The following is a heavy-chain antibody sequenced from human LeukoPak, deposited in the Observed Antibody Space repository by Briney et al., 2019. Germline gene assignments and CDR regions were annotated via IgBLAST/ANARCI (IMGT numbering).Heavy chain of an antibody. CDR1: GGTFSSYA. CDR2: IIPIFGTA. J-gene: IGHJ4*02. Sequence: SVKVSCKASGGTFSSYAISWVRQAPGQGLEWMGGIIPIFGTANYAQKFQGRVTITADKSTSTAYMELSSLRSEDTAVYYCARVPMVRGVTKFDYWGQGTLVTVSS. D-gene: IGHD3-10*01. CDR3: ARVPMVRGVTKFDY. V-gene: IGHV1-69*06.